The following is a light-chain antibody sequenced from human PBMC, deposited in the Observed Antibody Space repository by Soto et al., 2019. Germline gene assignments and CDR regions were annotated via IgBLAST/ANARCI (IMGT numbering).Light chain of an antibody. CDR3: SLYTSENTYV. CDR2: DII. J-gene: IGLJ1*01. V-gene: IGLV2-14*03. CDR1: SSDVGAYIF. Sequence: QSVLTQPASVSGSPGQSITISCTGTSSDVGAYIFVSWYQQHPGKAPKLMIYDIINRPSGVSNRFSGSKSGNTASLTISGLQAEDEADYYCSLYTSENTYVFGTGTKLTVL.